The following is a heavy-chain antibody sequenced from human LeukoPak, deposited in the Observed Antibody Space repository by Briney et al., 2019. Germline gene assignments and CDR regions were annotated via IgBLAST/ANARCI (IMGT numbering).Heavy chain of an antibody. J-gene: IGHJ5*02. CDR1: GGSISSSSYY. CDR3: ARQILWSWFDP. V-gene: IGHV4-39*01. CDR2: IYYSGST. D-gene: IGHD2-8*02. Sequence: PSETLSLTCTVSGGSISSSSYYWGWLRQPPGKGLEWIGSIYYSGSTYYNPSLKSRVTISVDTSKNQFSLKLSSVTAADTAVYYCARQILWSWFDPWGQGTLVTVSS.